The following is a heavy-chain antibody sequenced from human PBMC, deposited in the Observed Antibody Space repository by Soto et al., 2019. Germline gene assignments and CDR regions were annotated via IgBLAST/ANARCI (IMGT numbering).Heavy chain of an antibody. CDR3: DKGSSGWYGYYYYYXXMDV. Sequence: EVQLLXSGGGLVQPGGSLRLSCAASGFTFSSYAMSWVRQAPGKGLEWVSAISGSGGSTYYADSVKGRFTXXXDXSKXXXYLQMNSXRAEDTAVXXCDKGSSGWYGYYYYYXXMDVW. CDR1: GFTFSSYA. J-gene: IGHJ6*01. V-gene: IGHV3-23*01. D-gene: IGHD6-19*01. CDR2: ISGSGGST.